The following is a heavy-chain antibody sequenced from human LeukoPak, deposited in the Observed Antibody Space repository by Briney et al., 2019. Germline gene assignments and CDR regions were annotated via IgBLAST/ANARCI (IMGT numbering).Heavy chain of an antibody. V-gene: IGHV3-23*01. CDR3: AKADSYSSSFDY. CDR2: ISGSGGST. J-gene: IGHJ4*02. CDR1: GFTFSRNW. Sequence: PGGSLRLSWAASGFTFSRNWMSWVRQAPGKGLEWVSAISGSGGSTYYADSVKGRFTISRDNSKNTLYLQMNSLRAEDTAVYYCAKADSYSSSFDYWGQGTLVTVSS. D-gene: IGHD6-6*01.